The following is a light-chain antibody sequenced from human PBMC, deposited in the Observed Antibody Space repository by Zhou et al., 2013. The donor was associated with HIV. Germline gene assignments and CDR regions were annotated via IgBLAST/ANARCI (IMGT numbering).Light chain of an antibody. J-gene: IGKJ1*01. CDR3: LQHNSLPQT. CDR2: SAS. Sequence: DIQMTQSPSSLSASVGDRVTITCRASQGIRNDLDWYQQKPGKAPKRLIYSASSLQSGVPSRFSGSGSGTEFTLTISSLHLEDFATYFCLQHNSLPQTFGQGTKVEIK. CDR1: QGIRND. V-gene: IGKV1-17*01.